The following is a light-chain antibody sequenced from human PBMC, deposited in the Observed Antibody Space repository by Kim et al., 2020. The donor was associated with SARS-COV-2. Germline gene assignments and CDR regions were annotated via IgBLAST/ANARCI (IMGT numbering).Light chain of an antibody. CDR2: STS. V-gene: IGLV7-43*01. CDR3: LLYYGGARV. J-gene: IGLJ1*01. Sequence: PGGTVTLTWASSTGAFTSGYYPNWFQQKPGQAPRALIYSTSYKHAWTPARFSGSLLGGKAALTLSGVQPEDEAEYYCLLYYGGARVFGTGTKVTVL. CDR1: TGAFTSGYY.